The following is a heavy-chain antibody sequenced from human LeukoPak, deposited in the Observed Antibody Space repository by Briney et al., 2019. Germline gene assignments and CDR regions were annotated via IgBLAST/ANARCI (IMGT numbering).Heavy chain of an antibody. J-gene: IGHJ4*02. CDR3: VRDGDAYNFDY. CDR1: GFTVSSNY. D-gene: IGHD5-24*01. CDR2: LYHGGST. V-gene: IGHV3-53*01. Sequence: GGSLRLSCAASGFTVSSNYMSWVRQAPGKGLEWVSVLYHGGSTYYADSVKGRFTISRDISKNTLYLQMNSLRVEDTAVYYCVRDGDAYNFDYWGQGTLVTVSS.